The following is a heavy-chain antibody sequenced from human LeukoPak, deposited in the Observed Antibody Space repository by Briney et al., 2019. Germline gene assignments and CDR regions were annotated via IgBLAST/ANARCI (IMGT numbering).Heavy chain of an antibody. CDR2: IYYSGST. Sequence: SETLSLTCTVPGGSISSYYWSWIRPPPGKGLEWIGYIYYSGSTNYNPSLKSRVTISVDTDKNQFSLKLSSVTAEDTAVYYCARFGHYDILTGYSRGGAFDYWGRGTLVTVSS. CDR3: ARFGHYDILTGYSRGGAFDY. V-gene: IGHV4-59*01. D-gene: IGHD3-9*01. J-gene: IGHJ4*02. CDR1: GGSISSYY.